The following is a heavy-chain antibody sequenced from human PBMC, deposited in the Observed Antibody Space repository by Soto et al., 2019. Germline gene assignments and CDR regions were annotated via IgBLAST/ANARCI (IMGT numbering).Heavy chain of an antibody. CDR1: GFTFSSYS. D-gene: IGHD2-2*02. Sequence: GGSLRLSCAASGFTFSSYSMNWVRQAPGKGLEWVSYISSSSSTIYYADSVKGRFTISRDNAKNSLYLQMNSLRAEDTAVYYCARDRSERSDIVVVPAAIFDYWGQGTLVTVSS. V-gene: IGHV3-48*01. CDR3: ARDRSERSDIVVVPAAIFDY. J-gene: IGHJ4*02. CDR2: ISSSSSTI.